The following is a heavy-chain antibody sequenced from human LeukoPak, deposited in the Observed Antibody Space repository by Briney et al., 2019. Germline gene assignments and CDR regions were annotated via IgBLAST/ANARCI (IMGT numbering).Heavy chain of an antibody. CDR2: LYGGGST. J-gene: IGHJ4*02. CDR1: GVTVSSNY. D-gene: IGHD3-16*01. Sequence: PGGSLRLSCAASGVTVSSNYMSWVRQAPGKGLEWVSVLYGGGSTYYADSVKGRFTISRDNSKNTLYLQMNSLRAEDTAVYYCARSPSGEPTNWGQGTLVTVSS. CDR3: ARSPSGEPTN. V-gene: IGHV3-53*01.